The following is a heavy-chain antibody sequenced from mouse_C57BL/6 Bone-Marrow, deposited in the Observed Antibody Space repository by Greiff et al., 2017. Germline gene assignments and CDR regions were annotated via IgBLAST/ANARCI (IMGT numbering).Heavy chain of an antibody. V-gene: IGHV1-34*01. CDR1: GYTFTDYY. CDR3: ARLTTVVADY. D-gene: IGHD1-1*01. J-gene: IGHJ2*01. CDR2: LYPNHGGN. Sequence: EVQLQQSGPELVKPGASVKMSCKASGYTFTDYYMHWVKPSHGKSLAWIGYLYPNHGGNGYNQKFKGKATLTVDKSSSTAYMELRSLTSEDSAVYYCARLTTVVADYWGQGTTLTVSS.